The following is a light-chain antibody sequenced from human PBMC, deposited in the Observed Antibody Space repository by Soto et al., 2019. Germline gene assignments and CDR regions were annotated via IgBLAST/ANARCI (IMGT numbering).Light chain of an antibody. CDR2: DAS. Sequence: DVQMTQSPSSLSASVGDSVTITCRASQSVFNNLCWFQQRPGKGPNLLIYDASSLHAGVPSRFSGSGYGTDFTLTISTVQPEDSAIYYCHQISSTPLTFGGGTRVELK. CDR1: QSVFNN. J-gene: IGKJ4*01. V-gene: IGKV1-39*01. CDR3: HQISSTPLT.